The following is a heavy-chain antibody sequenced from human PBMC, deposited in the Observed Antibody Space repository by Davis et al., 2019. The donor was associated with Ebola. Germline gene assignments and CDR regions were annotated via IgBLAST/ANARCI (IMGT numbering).Heavy chain of an antibody. J-gene: IGHJ4*02. CDR3: ARLPGVDTAQRGFDY. V-gene: IGHV5-10-1*01. D-gene: IGHD5-18*01. CDR2: IDPSDSKT. CDR1: GYYFTSYW. Sequence: KVSCKGSGYYFTSYWISWVRQMPGRGLEWMGRIDPSDSKTNYSPSFQGHVTISADKSINTAYLQWSSLKASDTAMYYCARLPGVDTAQRGFDYWGQGSLVTVSS.